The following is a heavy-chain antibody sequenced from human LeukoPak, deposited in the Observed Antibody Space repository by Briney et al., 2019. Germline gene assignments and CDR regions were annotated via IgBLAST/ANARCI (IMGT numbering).Heavy chain of an antibody. D-gene: IGHD3-22*01. CDR2: IYTTGST. J-gene: IGHJ4*02. CDR3: ARVTTGGYYNC. CDR1: GGSISSGTYY. Sequence: SQTLSLTCTVSGGSISSGTYYWTWIRQPAGKGLEWIGRIYTTGSTNYNPSLKSRVTMSTDTSKNQFSLKLSSVTAADMAVYYCARVTTGGYYNCWGQGTLVTVSS. V-gene: IGHV4-61*02.